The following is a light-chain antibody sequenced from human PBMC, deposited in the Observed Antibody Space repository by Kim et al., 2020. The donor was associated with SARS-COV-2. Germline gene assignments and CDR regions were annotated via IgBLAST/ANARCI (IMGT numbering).Light chain of an antibody. V-gene: IGLV3-21*04. CDR3: QVWDSSSDHRV. Sequence: PGKTARITCGGNNMGSKVVHWYQQTPGQAPVLVIYYDSDRPSGIPERFTGSNSGNTATLTISRVEAGDEADYYCQVWDSSSDHRVFGGGTQLTVL. CDR1: NMGSKV. J-gene: IGLJ3*02. CDR2: YDS.